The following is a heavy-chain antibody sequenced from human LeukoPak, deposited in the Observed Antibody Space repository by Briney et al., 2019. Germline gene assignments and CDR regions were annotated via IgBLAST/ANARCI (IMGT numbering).Heavy chain of an antibody. J-gene: IGHJ1*01. CDR3: ARDGHYDILTGYFQD. CDR1: GFTFSSYW. V-gene: IGHV3-7*01. Sequence: PGGSLRLSCAASGFTFSSYWMSWVRQAPGKGLERVANIKQDGSEKYYVDSVNGRFTISRDNAKNLLYLKINSLKAEDKAVYYCARDGHYDILTGYFQDWGQGTLVTVSS. CDR2: IKQDGSEK. D-gene: IGHD3-9*01.